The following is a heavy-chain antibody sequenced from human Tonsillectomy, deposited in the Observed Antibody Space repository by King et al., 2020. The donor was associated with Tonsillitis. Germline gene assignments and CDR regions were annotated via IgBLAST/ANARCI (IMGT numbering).Heavy chain of an antibody. V-gene: IGHV4-59*01. D-gene: IGHD2-21*02. CDR3: ARDRRTATY. J-gene: IGHJ4*02. CDR1: GASISHYY. CDR2: IYNTVST. Sequence: QLQESGPGLVKPSETLSLTCTVSGASISHYYWSWIRQPPGKGLEWIGYIYNTVSTNYNPALESRVTISLDTSNNQFSLKLTSVTAADTAVYYCARDRRTATYWGQGALVTVSP.